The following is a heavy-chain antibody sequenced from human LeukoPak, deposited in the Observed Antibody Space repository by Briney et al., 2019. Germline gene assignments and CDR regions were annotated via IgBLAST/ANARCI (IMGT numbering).Heavy chain of an antibody. V-gene: IGHV3-7*04. CDR3: ARGGGSFYNY. Sequence: GGSLRLSCTASGLTISNYWMSWVRQAPGKGLEWVANIKQDGSERYYVDSAKGRFTISRDNAKNSLYLQMNSMRVEDTAVYYCARGGGSFYNYWGQGTLVTVSS. CDR1: GLTISNYW. J-gene: IGHJ4*02. D-gene: IGHD2-15*01. CDR2: IKQDGSER.